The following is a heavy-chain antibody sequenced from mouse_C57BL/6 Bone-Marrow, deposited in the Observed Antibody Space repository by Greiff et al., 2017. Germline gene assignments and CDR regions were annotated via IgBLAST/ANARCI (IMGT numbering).Heavy chain of an antibody. Sequence: QVQLQQPGAELVRPGTSVKLSCKASGYTFTSYWMHWVKQRPGQGLEWIGVIDPSDSYTNYNQKFKGKATLTVDTSSSTAYMQLSSLPSEDSAVYYCRAGTSYWGQGTTLTVSS. CDR3: RAGTSY. CDR1: GYTFTSYW. D-gene: IGHD3-1*01. CDR2: IDPSDSYT. V-gene: IGHV1-59*01. J-gene: IGHJ2*01.